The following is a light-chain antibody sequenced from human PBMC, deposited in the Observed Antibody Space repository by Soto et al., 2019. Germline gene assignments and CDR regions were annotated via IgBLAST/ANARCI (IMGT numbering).Light chain of an antibody. CDR2: EVS. J-gene: IGLJ1*01. Sequence: QSALTQPASVSGSPGQSITISCTGTSSDVGGYNYVSWYQQHPGKAPELMIYEVSNRPSGVSNRFSGSKSGNTASLTISGLQAEDEADYYFSSYTGSSTLVFGTGTKLTVL. CDR3: SSYTGSSTLV. V-gene: IGLV2-14*01. CDR1: SSDVGGYNY.